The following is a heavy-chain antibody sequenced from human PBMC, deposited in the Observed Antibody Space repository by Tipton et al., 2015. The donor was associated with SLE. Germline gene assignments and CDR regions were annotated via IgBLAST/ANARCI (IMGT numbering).Heavy chain of an antibody. CDR3: ARELGGVAGTSNNWFDP. J-gene: IGHJ5*02. Sequence: TLSLTCAVSDYSISSGYYWGWIRQPPGRGLEWIGSIYHSGSTYNNPSLKSRVTISLDTSKNQFSLKLRSVTAADTAVYYCARELGGVAGTSNNWFDPWGQGTLVTVSS. D-gene: IGHD6-19*01. CDR2: IYHSGST. CDR1: DYSISSGYY. V-gene: IGHV4-38-2*02.